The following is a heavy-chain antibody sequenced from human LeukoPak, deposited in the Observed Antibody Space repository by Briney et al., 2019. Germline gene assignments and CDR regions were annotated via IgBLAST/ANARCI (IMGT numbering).Heavy chain of an antibody. Sequence: SESLSLTCAVYGGSFSGYYWSWIRQPPGKGLEWVGEINHSGSTNYNPSLKSRITISVDTSKNQFSLKLSSVAAADTAVYYCASVGPTSYYFDYWGQGTLVTVSS. V-gene: IGHV4-34*01. J-gene: IGHJ4*02. CDR2: INHSGST. CDR1: GGSFSGYY. D-gene: IGHD5-12*01. CDR3: ASVGPTSYYFDY.